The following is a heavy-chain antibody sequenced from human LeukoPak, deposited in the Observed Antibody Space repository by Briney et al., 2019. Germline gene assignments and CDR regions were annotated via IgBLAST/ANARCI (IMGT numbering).Heavy chain of an antibody. Sequence: ASVKVSCKASGYTFTSYGISWVRQAPGQGLEWMGWISSYNGNTNYAQKLQGRVTMTTDTSTSTAYMELRSLRSDDTAVYYCARDQSVLRYFDWSGNYYYYGMDVWGQGTLVTVSS. D-gene: IGHD3-9*01. J-gene: IGHJ6*02. V-gene: IGHV1-18*01. CDR3: ARDQSVLRYFDWSGNYYYYGMDV. CDR1: GYTFTSYG. CDR2: ISSYNGNT.